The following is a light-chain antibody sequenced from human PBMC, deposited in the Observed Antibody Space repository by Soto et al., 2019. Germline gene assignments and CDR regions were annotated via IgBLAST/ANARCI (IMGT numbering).Light chain of an antibody. J-gene: IGLJ2*01. CDR2: STS. Sequence: QAVVTQEPSLTVSPGGTVTLTCASSAGAVTSAYYTNWLQQKPGQAPRALMYSTSEKHSWTPSRCSGSLLGGKAALTLSAAQPEDEADYYCLLYYGGAQVLFGGGTKLTVL. CDR3: LLYYGGAQVL. V-gene: IGLV7-43*01. CDR1: AGAVTSAYY.